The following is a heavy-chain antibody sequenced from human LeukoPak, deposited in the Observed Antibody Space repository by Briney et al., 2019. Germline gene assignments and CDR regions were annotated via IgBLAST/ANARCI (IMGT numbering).Heavy chain of an antibody. CDR3: ARDKTAMTRKGHFDY. V-gene: IGHV3-30*04. J-gene: IGHJ4*02. CDR1: RFTFSDYA. CDR2: ISYDGSKK. Sequence: GGSLRLSCEASRFTFSDYAMHWVRQAPGKGLEWVAVISYDGSKKYCADFVKGRFTISRDNSKNTLYLQMNSLRTEDTAVYYCARDKTAMTRKGHFDYWGQGTLVTVSS. D-gene: IGHD5-18*01.